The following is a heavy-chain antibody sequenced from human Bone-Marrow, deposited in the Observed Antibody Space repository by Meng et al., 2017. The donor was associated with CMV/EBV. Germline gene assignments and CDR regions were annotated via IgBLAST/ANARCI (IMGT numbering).Heavy chain of an antibody. V-gene: IGHV4-34*01. Sequence: SETLSLTCAVYGGSFSGYYWSWIRQPPGKGLEWIGEINHSGSTNYNPSLKSRVTISVDTSKNQFSLKLSSVTAADTAVYYCARGGDLIHYYYYGIDVWGEGTTVTVSS. CDR2: INHSGST. J-gene: IGHJ6*04. CDR1: GGSFSGYY. D-gene: IGHD1-26*01. CDR3: ARGGDLIHYYYYGIDV.